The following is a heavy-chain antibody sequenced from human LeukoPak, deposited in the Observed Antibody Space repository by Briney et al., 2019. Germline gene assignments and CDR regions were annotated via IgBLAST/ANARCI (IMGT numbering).Heavy chain of an antibody. CDR2: IYYSGST. CDR3: ARRAAGTEFDY. Sequence: SETLSLTCTVSSGSISSYYWSWIRQPPGKGLEWIGYIYYSGSTNYNPSLKSRVTISVDTSKNQFSLKLSSVTAADTAVYYCARRAAGTEFDYWGQGTLVTVSS. V-gene: IGHV4-59*01. J-gene: IGHJ4*02. D-gene: IGHD6-19*01. CDR1: SGSISSYY.